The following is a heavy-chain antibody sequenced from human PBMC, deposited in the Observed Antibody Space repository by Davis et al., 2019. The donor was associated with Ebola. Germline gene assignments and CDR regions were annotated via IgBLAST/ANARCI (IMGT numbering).Heavy chain of an antibody. D-gene: IGHD3-3*01. V-gene: IGHV4-34*01. Sequence: PSETLSLTCAVYGGSFSGYYWSWIRQPPGKGLEWIGEINHSGSTNYNPSLKSRVTISVDTSKNQFSLKLSSVTAADTAVYYCARARFLEWLFIDYWGQGTLVTVSS. CDR2: INHSGST. CDR1: GGSFSGYY. CDR3: ARARFLEWLFIDY. J-gene: IGHJ4*02.